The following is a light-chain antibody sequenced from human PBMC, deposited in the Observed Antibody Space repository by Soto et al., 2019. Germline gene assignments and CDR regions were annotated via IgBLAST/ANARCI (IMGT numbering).Light chain of an antibody. V-gene: IGKV4-1*01. J-gene: IGKJ1*01. CDR1: QSVLYSSNDKNY. CDR2: WAS. CDR3: QQYYRPWT. Sequence: DIVMTQSPDSLAVSLGERATINCKYSQSVLYSSNDKNYLAWYQQKPGQPPKLLIYWASTRESGVRDRFSGSGSGTDFTLTISSLQAEDVAVYYCQQYYRPWTFGQGTKVEIK.